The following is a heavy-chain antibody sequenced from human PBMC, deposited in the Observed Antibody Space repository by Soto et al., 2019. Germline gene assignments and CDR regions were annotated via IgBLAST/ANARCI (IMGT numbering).Heavy chain of an antibody. J-gene: IGHJ4*02. CDR2: IFPSDSDT. D-gene: IGHD4-17*01. CDR3: ARLYGAFFDY. CDR1: GSIFTSYW. Sequence: EVQLVQSGAEVSKPGESLKISCKGSGSIFTSYWIGWVRQMPGEGLEWMGIIFPSDSDTRYSPSFQGQVTISADKSISTAYLQWSSLKASDTAIYYCARLYGAFFDYWGQGTLVTVS. V-gene: IGHV5-51*01.